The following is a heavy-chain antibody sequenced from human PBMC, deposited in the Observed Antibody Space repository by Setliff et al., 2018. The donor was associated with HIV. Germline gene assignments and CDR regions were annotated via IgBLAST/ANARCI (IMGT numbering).Heavy chain of an antibody. V-gene: IGHV3-74*01. CDR2: ISPDGTKT. J-gene: IGHJ4*02. CDR3: ARDEFPYARDV. CDR1: GFTFRAHW. Sequence: PGESLKISCAASGFTFRAHWMLWFRQAPGKGLMWVSRISPDGTKTNHADSVKGRCTTSRDNSKNMFYLQMHNVRSEDTGFYYCARDEFPYARDVRGPGTLVTVSS. D-gene: IGHD2-8*01.